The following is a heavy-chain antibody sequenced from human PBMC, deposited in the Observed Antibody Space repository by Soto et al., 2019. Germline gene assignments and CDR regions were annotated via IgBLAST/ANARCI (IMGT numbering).Heavy chain of an antibody. V-gene: IGHV1-2*04. J-gene: IGHJ4*02. Sequence: EASVKVSCKASGYTFTGYYMHWVRQAPGQGLEWMGWINPDSGGTNYAQKFQGWVTMTRDTSISTAYMELSRLRSDDTAVYYCARGAIRSIAAAGTSALHNSWGRGTLVTVSS. CDR2: INPDSGGT. CDR3: ARGAIRSIAAAGTSALHNS. CDR1: GYTFTGYY. D-gene: IGHD6-13*01.